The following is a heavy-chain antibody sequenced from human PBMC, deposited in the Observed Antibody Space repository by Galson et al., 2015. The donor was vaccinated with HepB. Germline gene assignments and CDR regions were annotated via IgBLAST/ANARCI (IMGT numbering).Heavy chain of an antibody. D-gene: IGHD3-10*01. J-gene: IGHJ5*02. CDR1: GFTFSSYW. Sequence: SLRLSCAASGFTFSSYWMSWVRQAPGKGLEWVANTKQDGREKYYVDSVKGRFTISRDNAKNSLYLQMNSLRVEDTAVYYCARDRSLAGPPNWFDPWGQGTLVTVSS. V-gene: IGHV3-7*01. CDR2: TKQDGREK. CDR3: ARDRSLAGPPNWFDP.